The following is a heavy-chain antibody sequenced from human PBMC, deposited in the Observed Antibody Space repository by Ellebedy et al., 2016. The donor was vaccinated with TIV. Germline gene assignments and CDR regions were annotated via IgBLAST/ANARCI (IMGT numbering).Heavy chain of an antibody. J-gene: IGHJ4*02. Sequence: PGGSLRLSCTVSGFTVATNHMNWVRQAPGKGLQWVGDIYPGGGTYYHGSVKGRFAISRDNSKNTLYLQMNSLTAEDTAVYYCAREPVPIWAFDSWGQGTLVTVSS. CDR1: GFTVATNH. V-gene: IGHV3-66*01. CDR2: IYPGGGT. D-gene: IGHD2-2*01. CDR3: AREPVPIWAFDS.